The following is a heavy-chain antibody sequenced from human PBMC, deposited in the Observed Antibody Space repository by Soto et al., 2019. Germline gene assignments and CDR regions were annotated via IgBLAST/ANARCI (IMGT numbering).Heavy chain of an antibody. Sequence: GGSLRLSCAASGFTFSSYGMHWVRQAPGKGLEWVAVILYDGSKKYYADSVKGRFTISRDNSKNTLYLQMSSLRAEDTALYYCVKDGSSGWPHFDDMDVWGQGSTVTV. D-gene: IGHD6-19*01. CDR2: ILYDGSKK. CDR1: GFTFSSYG. J-gene: IGHJ6*02. V-gene: IGHV3-30*18. CDR3: VKDGSSGWPHFDDMDV.